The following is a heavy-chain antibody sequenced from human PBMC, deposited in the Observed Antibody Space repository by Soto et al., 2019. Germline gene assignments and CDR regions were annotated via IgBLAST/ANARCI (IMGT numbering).Heavy chain of an antibody. D-gene: IGHD2-8*01. CDR2: AYYSGST. Sequence: SETLSLTCSVSGGSISHYYWSWIRQSPGKGLEWIGYAYYSGSTDYSPSLKSRVTMSVDTSKNQVSLKLNSVTTADTAVYYCARDRSTYGGGGTGEVKENWFDPWGPGTLVTVSS. CDR3: ARDRSTYGGGGTGEVKENWFDP. CDR1: GGSISHYY. J-gene: IGHJ5*02. V-gene: IGHV4-59*01.